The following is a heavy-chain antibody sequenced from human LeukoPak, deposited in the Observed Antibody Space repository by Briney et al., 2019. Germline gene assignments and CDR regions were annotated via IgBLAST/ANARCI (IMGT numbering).Heavy chain of an antibody. CDR3: ARGAIQLWTFDY. D-gene: IGHD5-18*01. Sequence: ASVKVSCKASGGTFSSYAISWVRQAPGQGLKWMGRIIPILGIANYAQKFQGRVTITADKSTSTAYMELSSLRSEDTAVYYCARGAIQLWTFDYWGQGTLVTVSS. J-gene: IGHJ4*02. V-gene: IGHV1-69*04. CDR1: GGTFSSYA. CDR2: IIPILGIA.